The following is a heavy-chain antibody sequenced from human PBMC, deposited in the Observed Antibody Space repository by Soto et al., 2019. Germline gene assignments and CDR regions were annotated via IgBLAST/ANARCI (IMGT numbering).Heavy chain of an antibody. CDR1: GGSISSGGYY. D-gene: IGHD3-3*01. Sequence: QVQLQESGPGLVKPSQTLSLSCTVSGGSISSGGYYWSWIRQHPGKGLEWLGYIYYSGSTYYNPSLKSRVFISADTSKNQFSLKLSSVTAADTAVYYCARDEGFFAVNYWGQGTLVTVSS. CDR3: ARDEGFFAVNY. J-gene: IGHJ4*02. V-gene: IGHV4-31*03. CDR2: IYYSGST.